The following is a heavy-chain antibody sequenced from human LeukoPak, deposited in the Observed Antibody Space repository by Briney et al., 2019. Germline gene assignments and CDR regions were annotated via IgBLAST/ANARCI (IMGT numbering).Heavy chain of an antibody. CDR2: NYPADSDT. V-gene: IGHV5-51*01. Sequence: GESLKISCKGSGFSFTSYWIGWVRQMPGKGLEYMGINYPADSDTRYSPSFQGQVTISADKSTSTAYLQWSSLKASDTAMYYCARPGQLGEYTPYYFDFWGQGTLVTVSS. CDR3: ARPGQLGEYTPYYFDF. CDR1: GFSFTSYW. D-gene: IGHD3-16*01. J-gene: IGHJ4*02.